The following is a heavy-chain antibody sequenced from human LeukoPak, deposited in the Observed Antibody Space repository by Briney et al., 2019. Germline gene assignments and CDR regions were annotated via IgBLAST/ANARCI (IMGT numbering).Heavy chain of an antibody. CDR3: AQMTTVTTGCMDV. J-gene: IGHJ6*03. V-gene: IGHV4-34*01. D-gene: IGHD4-11*01. Sequence: PSETLSLTCAVYGGSFSGYYWSWIRQPPGKGLERIGEINHSGSTNYNPSLKSRVTISVDTSKNQFSLKLSSVTAADTAVYYCAQMTTVTTGCMDVWGKGTTVTVSS. CDR2: INHSGST. CDR1: GGSFSGYY.